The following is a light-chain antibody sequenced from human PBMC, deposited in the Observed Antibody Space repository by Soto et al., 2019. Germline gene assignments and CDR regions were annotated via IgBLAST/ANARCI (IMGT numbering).Light chain of an antibody. CDR3: FSHRGGDSHV. Sequence: QSALTQPASVSGSPGQSLTISCTGASTDIGAYSYVSWHQQHPGKAPTLMIYEVTNRPSGVSHRFSGSKTGNTASLTISGLQAEDEADYYCFSHRGGDSHVFGTGTKLTVL. CDR1: STDIGAYSY. J-gene: IGLJ1*01. V-gene: IGLV2-14*01. CDR2: EVT.